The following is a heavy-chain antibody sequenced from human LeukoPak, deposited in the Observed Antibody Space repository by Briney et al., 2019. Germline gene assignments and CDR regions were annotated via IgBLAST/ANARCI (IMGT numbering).Heavy chain of an antibody. Sequence: GGSLRLSCTTSGFTFNCYAMTWVRQAPGKGLEWVSIISGSGGSTYYADSVKGRFTISRDNSKNTLYLQMNSLRAEDTAVYYCAKGAISDVWGKGTTVTVST. CDR3: AKGAISDV. J-gene: IGHJ6*04. CDR1: GFTFNCYA. V-gene: IGHV3-23*01. D-gene: IGHD3-3*01. CDR2: ISGSGGST.